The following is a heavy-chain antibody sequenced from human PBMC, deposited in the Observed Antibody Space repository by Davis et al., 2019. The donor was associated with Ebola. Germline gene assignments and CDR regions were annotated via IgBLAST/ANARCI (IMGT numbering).Heavy chain of an antibody. Sequence: SVKVSCKASGCTFINYTLHCVRHAPGQGLEWMGRVIPILGTADYAQRFQGRVTITADTSTHKAYMELSRLRSDDTAMYYCTRGKWFDPWGQGTLVAVSS. CDR2: VIPILGTA. V-gene: IGHV1-69*08. CDR1: GCTFINYT. CDR3: TRGKWFDP. J-gene: IGHJ5*02.